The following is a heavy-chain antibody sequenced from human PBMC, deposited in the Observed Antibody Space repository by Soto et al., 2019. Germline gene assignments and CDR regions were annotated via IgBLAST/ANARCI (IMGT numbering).Heavy chain of an antibody. V-gene: IGHV3-30*18. CDR1: GFSFSNYA. J-gene: IGHJ6*02. Sequence: QVQLVESGGGVVQPGSSLRLSCAASGFSFSNYAMHWVRRAPGKGLEWVAVISFAGNEKYYVDTVKGRFTISRDNPKNTLFLQMNSLRTEDTAVYYCAKAPSPYYYYTMDVWGQGTTVTVSS. CDR2: ISFAGNEK. CDR3: AKAPSPYYYYTMDV.